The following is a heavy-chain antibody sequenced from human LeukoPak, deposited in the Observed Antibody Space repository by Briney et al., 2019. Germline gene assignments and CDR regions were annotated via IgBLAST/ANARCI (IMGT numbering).Heavy chain of an antibody. D-gene: IGHD2-2*02. V-gene: IGHV1-2*02. CDR2: INPNSGGT. CDR3: ARELGGEVVPATILFDY. CDR1: GYTFTGYY. J-gene: IGHJ4*02. Sequence: GASVKVSFKASGYTFTGYYMHWVRQAPGQGLEWMGWINPNSGGTNYAQKFQGRVTMTRDTSISTDYMELSRLRSDDTAVYYCARELGGEVVPATILFDYWGQGTLVTVSS.